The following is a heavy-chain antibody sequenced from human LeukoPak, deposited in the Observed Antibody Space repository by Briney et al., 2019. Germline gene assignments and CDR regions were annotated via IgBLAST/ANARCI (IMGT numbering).Heavy chain of an antibody. Sequence: GAPVKVSCKDSGYTFTGYYMHWVRQAPGQGLEWMGWINPNSGGTNYAQKFQGRVTMTRDTSISTAYMELSRLRSDDTAVYYCARDSIAAAGADYWGQGTLVTVSS. D-gene: IGHD6-13*01. CDR3: ARDSIAAAGADY. CDR2: INPNSGGT. CDR1: GYTFTGYY. J-gene: IGHJ4*02. V-gene: IGHV1-2*02.